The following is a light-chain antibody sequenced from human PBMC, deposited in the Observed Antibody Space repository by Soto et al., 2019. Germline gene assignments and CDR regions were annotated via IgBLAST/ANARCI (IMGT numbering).Light chain of an antibody. CDR2: GAS. CDR1: QSVSSN. J-gene: IGKJ4*01. V-gene: IGKV3-15*01. CDR3: QQYKNWPPLT. Sequence: EIVLTQSPGTLSLSPGETATLSCRASQSVSSNVACYQQKPGQAPSLLIYGASTRATDIPPRFSGSGSGTEFTLTITSLQSEDIAVYFCQQYKNWPPLTFGGGTKVDIK.